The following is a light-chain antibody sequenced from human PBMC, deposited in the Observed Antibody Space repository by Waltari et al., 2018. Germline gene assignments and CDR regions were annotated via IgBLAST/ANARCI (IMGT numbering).Light chain of an antibody. CDR3: QQYETTPWT. Sequence: DIVMTQFPDSLAVSLGERATLNCKSSQRVLHSTNDKNFLAWYQQKPGQPPRALIYWASTRESGVPARFSGSGSGTDFTLTISSLQAEDVAVYFCQQYETTPWTFGQGTKVEIK. J-gene: IGKJ1*01. CDR2: WAS. CDR1: QRVLHSTNDKNF. V-gene: IGKV4-1*01.